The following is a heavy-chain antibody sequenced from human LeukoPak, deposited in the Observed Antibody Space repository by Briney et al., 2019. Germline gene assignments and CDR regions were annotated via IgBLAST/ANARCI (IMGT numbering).Heavy chain of an antibody. CDR1: DFSISSGYY. V-gene: IGHV4-38-2*02. CDR3: ARGISSSWYQWVY. CDR2: IYHSGVT. J-gene: IGHJ4*02. D-gene: IGHD6-13*01. Sequence: SETLSLTCSVSDFSISSGYYWGWIRQPPGKELEWIGSIYHSGVTYYNPSLKSRVTISVDTSKNQFSLKMNSVTAADTAVYYCARGISSSWYQWVYWGQGTLVTVSS.